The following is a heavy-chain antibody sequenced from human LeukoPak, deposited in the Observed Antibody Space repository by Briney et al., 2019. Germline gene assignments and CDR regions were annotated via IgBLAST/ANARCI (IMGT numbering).Heavy chain of an antibody. J-gene: IGHJ3*02. CDR1: GFTFDDYA. Sequence: GRSLRLSCAASGFTFDDYAMHWVRQAPGKGLEWVSGISWNSGSIGYADSVKGRFTISRDNAKNSLYLQMNSLRAEDMALYYCAKDFEYSSSSGAFDIWGQGTMVTVSS. D-gene: IGHD6-6*01. CDR2: ISWNSGSI. CDR3: AKDFEYSSSSGAFDI. V-gene: IGHV3-9*03.